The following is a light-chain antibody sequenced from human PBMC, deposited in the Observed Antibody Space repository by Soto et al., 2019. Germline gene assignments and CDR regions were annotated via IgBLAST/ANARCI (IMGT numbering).Light chain of an antibody. CDR2: AVT. J-gene: IGLJ2*01. Sequence: QSALTQPASVSGSLGQSITISCTGTNSDIGPYYYVSWYQQHPGKAPKLLIYAVTYRSSGVSFRFSASKSGNTASLTISGLQAEDEADYFCSAYTTRNTLVFGGGTKLTVL. CDR3: SAYTTRNTLV. V-gene: IGLV2-14*01. CDR1: NSDIGPYYY.